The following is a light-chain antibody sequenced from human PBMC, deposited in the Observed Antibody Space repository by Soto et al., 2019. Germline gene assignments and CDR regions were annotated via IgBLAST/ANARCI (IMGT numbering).Light chain of an antibody. CDR3: SSYSSTGTLRG. CDR1: SSDVGGYNY. CDR2: DVS. Sequence: QSALTQPASVSGSPGQSITISCTGTSSDVGGYNYVSWYQQHPGKAPKLMIYDVSNRPSGVSNRFSGSKSGTTASLTISGLQAEDEADYYCSSYSSTGTLRGFGGGTKLTVL. V-gene: IGLV2-14*01. J-gene: IGLJ2*01.